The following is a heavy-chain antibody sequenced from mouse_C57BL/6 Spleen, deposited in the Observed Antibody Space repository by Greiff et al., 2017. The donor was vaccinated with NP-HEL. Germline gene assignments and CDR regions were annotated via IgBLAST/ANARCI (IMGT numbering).Heavy chain of an antibody. CDR2: FYPGSGSI. J-gene: IGHJ1*03. V-gene: IGHV1-62-2*01. CDR3: ARDEGWYGNPRGYFDV. D-gene: IGHD2-10*02. CDR1: GYTFTEYS. Sequence: QVQLQQSGAELVKPGASVKLSCKASGYTFTEYSIHWVKQRSGQGLEWIGWFYPGSGSIKYNEKFKDKATLTADKSSSTVYMELSRVTSDDSAVYYCARDEGWYGNPRGYFDVWGTGTTVTVAS.